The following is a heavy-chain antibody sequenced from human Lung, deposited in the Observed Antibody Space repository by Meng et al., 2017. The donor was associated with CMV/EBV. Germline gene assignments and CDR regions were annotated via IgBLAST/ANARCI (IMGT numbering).Heavy chain of an antibody. V-gene: IGHV1-69*05. Sequence: GTFSSYAISWLRQAPGQGLEWMGGIIPIFGTANYAQKFQGRVTITTDESTSTAYMELSSLRSEDTAVYYCARVRSRDYGDFYAHFDYWGQGTLVTVSS. CDR2: IIPIFGTA. CDR1: GTFSSYA. D-gene: IGHD4-17*01. J-gene: IGHJ4*02. CDR3: ARVRSRDYGDFYAHFDY.